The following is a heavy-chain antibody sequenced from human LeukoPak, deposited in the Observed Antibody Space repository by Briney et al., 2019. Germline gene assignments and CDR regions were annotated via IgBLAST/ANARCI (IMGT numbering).Heavy chain of an antibody. D-gene: IGHD1-14*01. Sequence: SETLSLTCTVSDGSISTYFWNWIRQPPGRGLEWIGHVFHDGSTNLNPSLKSRVTISVDTSKNQFSLNLRSVTAADTAVYCCARRPRAEPDTSPDNWFDPWGQGTLVTVSS. CDR1: DGSISTYF. V-gene: IGHV4-59*08. CDR3: ARRPRAEPDTSPDNWFDP. CDR2: VFHDGST. J-gene: IGHJ5*02.